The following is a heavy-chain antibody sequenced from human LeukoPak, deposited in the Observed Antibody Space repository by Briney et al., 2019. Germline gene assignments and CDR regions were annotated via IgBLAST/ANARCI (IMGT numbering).Heavy chain of an antibody. V-gene: IGHV1-2*02. Sequence: ASVKVSCKASGYTFTGYYMHWVRQAPGQGLEWMGWINPNSGGTNYAQKFQGRVTMTRDTSISTAYKELSRLRSDDTAVYYCARVGEYYYDSSGYPMDYWGQGTLVTVSS. CDR1: GYTFTGYY. CDR3: ARVGEYYYDSSGYPMDY. J-gene: IGHJ4*02. D-gene: IGHD3-22*01. CDR2: INPNSGGT.